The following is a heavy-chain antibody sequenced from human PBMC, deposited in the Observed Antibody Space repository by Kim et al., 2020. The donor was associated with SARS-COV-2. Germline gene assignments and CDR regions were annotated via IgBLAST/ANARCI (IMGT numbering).Heavy chain of an antibody. Sequence: NPSLKSRVTISGDASKNQFFLKVSSVTAADTAVYYCARSEYADYFYYRDVWGTGTTVIVS. D-gene: IGHD2-8*01. CDR3: ARSEYADYFYYRDV. V-gene: IGHV4-59*01. J-gene: IGHJ6*03.